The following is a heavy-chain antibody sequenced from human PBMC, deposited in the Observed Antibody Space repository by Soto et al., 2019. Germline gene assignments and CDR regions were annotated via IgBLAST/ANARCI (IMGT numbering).Heavy chain of an antibody. J-gene: IGHJ6*02. CDR1: GYSFSDYG. V-gene: IGHV1-18*04. Sequence: QERLVQSGAEVKKPGASLKVSCQASGYSFSDYGIAWVRQAPGQGLAWVGWISTYNGNTNYAQKFQGRVTMTTDTSANTAYMELRSLRSDDTAMYYCARYGYSSGWYLGTGMDVWGQGTPVTVSS. CDR2: ISTYNGNT. CDR3: ARYGYSSGWYLGTGMDV. D-gene: IGHD6-19*01.